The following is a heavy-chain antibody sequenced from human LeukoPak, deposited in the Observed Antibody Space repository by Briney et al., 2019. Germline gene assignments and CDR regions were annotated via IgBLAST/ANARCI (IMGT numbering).Heavy chain of an antibody. J-gene: IGHJ3*02. V-gene: IGHV4-59*01. D-gene: IGHD3-22*01. Sequence: SETLSLTCTVSGGSISSYYWSWIRQPPGKGLEWIGHIYYSGGTNYNPSLESRVTITVDTSKNQFSLKLGSVTAADTAVYYCARDTYHYDSSGYLEVGSDAFDIWGQGTMVTVSS. CDR1: GGSISSYY. CDR3: ARDTYHYDSSGYLEVGSDAFDI. CDR2: IYYSGGT.